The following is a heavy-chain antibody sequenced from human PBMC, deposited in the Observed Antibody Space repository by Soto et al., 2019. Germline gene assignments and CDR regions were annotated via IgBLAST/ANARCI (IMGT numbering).Heavy chain of an antibody. CDR3: TTDLILYYPYGMDV. CDR2: IYHSGST. D-gene: IGHD2-15*01. V-gene: IGHV4-30-2*01. J-gene: IGHJ6*02. Sequence: SETLSLTCAVSGGSISSGGYSWSWIRQPPGKGLEWIGYIYHSGSTYYNPSLKSRVTISVDRSKNQFSLKLSSVTAADTAVYYCTTDLILYYPYGMDVWGQGTTVTVSS. CDR1: GGSISSGGYS.